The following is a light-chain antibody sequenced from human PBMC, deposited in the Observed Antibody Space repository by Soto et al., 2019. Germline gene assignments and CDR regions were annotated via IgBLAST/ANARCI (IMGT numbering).Light chain of an antibody. V-gene: IGKV3D-15*01. CDR1: QSVGSK. Sequence: EIVMTQSPPTLSVSPGERATLSCRASQSVGSKLAWYQQRPGQAPRLLFYGASNRATGIPARFSGSGSGTEFSLTISSLQSEDFAVYSCQQYGDWPGAFGGGTKVEIK. J-gene: IGKJ4*01. CDR2: GAS. CDR3: QQYGDWPGA.